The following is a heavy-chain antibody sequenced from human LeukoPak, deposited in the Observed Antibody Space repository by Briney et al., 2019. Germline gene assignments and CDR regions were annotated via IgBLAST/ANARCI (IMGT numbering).Heavy chain of an antibody. V-gene: IGHV3-15*01. CDR2: IKSKTDGGTT. D-gene: IGHD1-26*01. CDR3: TTGGRGSYSYYFDY. Sequence: YPGGPLRLSCAASGFTFSNAWMSWVRQAPGKGLEWVGRIKSKTDGGTTDYAAPVKGRFTISRDDSKNTLYLQMNSLKTEDTAVYYCTTGGRGSYSYYFDYWGQGTLVTVSS. CDR1: GFTFSNAW. J-gene: IGHJ4*02.